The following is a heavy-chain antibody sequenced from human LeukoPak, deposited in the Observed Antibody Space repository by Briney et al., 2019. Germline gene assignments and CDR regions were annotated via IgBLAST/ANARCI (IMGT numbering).Heavy chain of an antibody. CDR2: IYYSGST. V-gene: IGHV4-31*03. D-gene: IGHD2-2*02. CDR1: GGSISSGGYY. Sequence: SETLSLTCTVSGGSISSGGYYWSWIRQHPGKGLEWIGYIYYSGSTYSNPSLKSRVTISVDTSKNQFSLNLSPVTAADTAVYYCARYCSSTNCYKGGFDPWGQGTLVTVSS. CDR3: ARYCSSTNCYKGGFDP. J-gene: IGHJ5*02.